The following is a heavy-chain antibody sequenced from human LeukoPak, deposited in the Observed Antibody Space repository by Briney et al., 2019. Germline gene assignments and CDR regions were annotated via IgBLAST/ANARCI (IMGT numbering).Heavy chain of an antibody. D-gene: IGHD3-22*01. CDR3: ARSHYYNSDYRSYYFDY. CDR2: ISESGGSI. V-gene: IGHV3-23*01. J-gene: IGHJ4*02. CDR1: GFTFSSYV. Sequence: GGSLRLSCAASGFTFSSYVMSWVRQAPGKGLEWVSGISESGGSIFYAGSVKGRFTISRDNSKNTLHLQMNSLRAEDTAVYYCARSHYYNSDYRSYYFDYWGQGTLVTVSS.